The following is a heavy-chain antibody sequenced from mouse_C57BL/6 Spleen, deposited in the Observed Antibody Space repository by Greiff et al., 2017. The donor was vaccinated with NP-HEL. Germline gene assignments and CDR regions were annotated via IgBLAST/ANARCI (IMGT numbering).Heavy chain of an antibody. CDR2: IYPGGGYT. CDR3: ARKGSGYYYYAMDY. J-gene: IGHJ4*01. CDR1: GYTFTNYW. Sequence: QVQLKQSGAELVRPGTSVKMSCKASGYTFTNYWIGWAKQRPGHGLEWIGDIYPGGGYTNYNEKFKGKATLTADKSSSTAYMQFSSLTSEDSAIYYCARKGSGYYYYAMDYWGQGTSVTVSS. V-gene: IGHV1-63*01. D-gene: IGHD3-2*02.